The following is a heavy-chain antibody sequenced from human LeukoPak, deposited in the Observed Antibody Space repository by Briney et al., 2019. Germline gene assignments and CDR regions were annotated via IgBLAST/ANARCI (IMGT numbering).Heavy chain of an antibody. CDR2: ILSKTDGGTA. V-gene: IGHV3-15*01. CDR3: TTQRAGAFDY. Sequence: GGSLRLSCAASGITFSNAWMTWVRRAPGKGLEWVGRILSKTDGGTADYAAPVKGRFTISRDDSKDTMYLRMNSLKSEDTAAYYCTTQRAGAFDYWGQGTLVTVSS. D-gene: IGHD3-10*01. CDR1: GITFSNAW. J-gene: IGHJ4*02.